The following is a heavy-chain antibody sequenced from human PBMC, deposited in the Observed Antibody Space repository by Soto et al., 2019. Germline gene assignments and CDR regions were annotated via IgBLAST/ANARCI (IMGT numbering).Heavy chain of an antibody. D-gene: IGHD3-3*01. Sequence: SETLSLTCTVSGVSISSSSYYWGWIRQPPGKGLEWIGSIYYSGSTYYNPSLKSRVTISVDTSKNQFSLKLSSVTAADTAVYYCARPYYDFWSGLMGWFDYWGQGTPVTVSS. CDR2: IYYSGST. CDR1: GVSISSSSYY. J-gene: IGHJ4*02. V-gene: IGHV4-39*01. CDR3: ARPYYDFWSGLMGWFDY.